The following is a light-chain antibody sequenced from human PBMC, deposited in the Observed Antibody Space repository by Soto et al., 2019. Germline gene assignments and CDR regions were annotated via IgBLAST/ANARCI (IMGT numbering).Light chain of an antibody. CDR1: SSNIGSNT. CDR3: AAWDDRLDVYV. J-gene: IGLJ1*01. Sequence: QSVLTQPPSASGTPGQIVAISCSGSSSNIGSNTVTWYQQLPGTAPKLLIYSTSQRSSWVPGRFSGSKSGASASLSISGLQSEDEADYYCAAWDDRLDVYVFGTGTKLTVL. V-gene: IGLV1-44*01. CDR2: STS.